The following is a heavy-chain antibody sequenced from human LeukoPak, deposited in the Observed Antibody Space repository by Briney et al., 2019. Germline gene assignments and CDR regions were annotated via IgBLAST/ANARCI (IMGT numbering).Heavy chain of an antibody. CDR1: GFTFSSHG. CDR2: VSGSSSYI. CDR3: ARGDYDSSGYYLWDYYYYYMDV. J-gene: IGHJ6*03. V-gene: IGHV3-21*01. D-gene: IGHD3-22*01. Sequence: GGSLRLSCAASGFTFSSHGMSWVRQAPGKGLEWVSTVSGSSSYIYYADSVKGRFTISRDNAKNSLYLQMNSLRAEDTAVYYCARGDYDSSGYYLWDYYYYYMDVWGKGTTVTISS.